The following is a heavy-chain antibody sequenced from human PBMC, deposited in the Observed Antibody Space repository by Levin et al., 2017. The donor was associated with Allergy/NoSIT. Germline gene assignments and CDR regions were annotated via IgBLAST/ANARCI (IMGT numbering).Heavy chain of an antibody. J-gene: IGHJ5*02. CDR2: IYYTGSI. V-gene: IGHV4-61*01. Sequence: SETLSLTCSVSGGSVYNGNYYWNWIRQSPGKGLQWIGSIYYTGSIDYNPSLKSRVTISVDRSKNQFSLKVTSLTAAATAVYYCARGIVVVAPVAPRMGWFDPWGQGALVTVSS. D-gene: IGHD2-2*01. CDR1: GGSVYNGNYY. CDR3: ARGIVVVAPVAPRMGWFDP.